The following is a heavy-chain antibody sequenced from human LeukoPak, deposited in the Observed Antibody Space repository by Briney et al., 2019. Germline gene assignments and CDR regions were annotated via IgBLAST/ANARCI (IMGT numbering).Heavy chain of an antibody. J-gene: IGHJ4*02. V-gene: IGHV4-39*01. CDR1: GGSISSSSYY. CDR2: IYYSGST. CDR3: ASKILTGYYYTNGHFDY. D-gene: IGHD3-9*01. Sequence: SETLSLTCAVSGGSISSSSYYWGWIRQPPGKGLEWIGSIYYSGSTYYNPSLKSRVTISVDTSKNQFSLKLSSVTAADTAVYYCASKILTGYYYTNGHFDYWGQGTLVTVSS.